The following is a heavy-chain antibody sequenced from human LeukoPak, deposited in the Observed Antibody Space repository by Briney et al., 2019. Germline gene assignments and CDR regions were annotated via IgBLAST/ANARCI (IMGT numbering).Heavy chain of an antibody. J-gene: IGHJ3*02. Sequence: KPGGSLRPSCAASEFTFTNAWMSWVRQAPGKGLEWVGRIYSKTDGGRTDYAAPVKGRFTISRDGSENTLYLQMNSLKIEDSAVYYCTTYTNGAFHIWGQGTKVTVSS. CDR2: IYSKTDGGRT. D-gene: IGHD2-8*01. V-gene: IGHV3-15*01. CDR3: TTYTNGAFHI. CDR1: EFTFTNAW.